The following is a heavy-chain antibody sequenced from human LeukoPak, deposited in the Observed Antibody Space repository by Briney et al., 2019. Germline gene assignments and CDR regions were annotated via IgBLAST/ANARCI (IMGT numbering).Heavy chain of an antibody. J-gene: IGHJ4*02. V-gene: IGHV4-38-2*01. D-gene: IGHD3-10*01. CDR2: IYHSGST. Sequence: PSETLSLTCAVSGYSISSGYYWGWIRQPPGKGLEWIGSIYHSGSTYYNPSLKSRVTISVDTSKNQFSLKLSFVTAADTAVYYCARRYGSYSRNLFDYWGQGTLVTVSS. CDR1: GYSISSGYY. CDR3: ARRYGSYSRNLFDY.